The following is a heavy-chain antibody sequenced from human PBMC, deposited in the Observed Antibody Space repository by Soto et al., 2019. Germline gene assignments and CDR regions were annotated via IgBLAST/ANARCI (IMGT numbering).Heavy chain of an antibody. Sequence: EVQLVESGGGLVQPGGSLRLSCAASGFTFSSYSMNWVRQAPGKGLEWVSYISSSSSTIYYADSVKGRVTISRDNAKNSLYLQMNSLRAEDTAVYYCARDIAARPFWGQGTLVTVSS. J-gene: IGHJ4*02. CDR1: GFTFSSYS. D-gene: IGHD6-6*01. CDR3: ARDIAARPF. V-gene: IGHV3-48*01. CDR2: ISSSSSTI.